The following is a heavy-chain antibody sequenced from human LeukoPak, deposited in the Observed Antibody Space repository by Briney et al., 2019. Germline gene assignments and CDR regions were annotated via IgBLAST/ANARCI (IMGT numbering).Heavy chain of an antibody. J-gene: IGHJ4*02. CDR3: TRHAWAPFGDEPYYFDY. CDR1: GFTFSGSA. Sequence: GGSLKLSCAASGFTFSGSAMHWVRQASGKGLEWVGRIRSKANSYATAYAASVKGRFTISRDDSKNTAYLQMNSLKTEDTAVYYCTRHAWAPFGDEPYYFDYWGQGTLVTVSS. CDR2: IRSKANSYAT. D-gene: IGHD3-10*01. V-gene: IGHV3-73*01.